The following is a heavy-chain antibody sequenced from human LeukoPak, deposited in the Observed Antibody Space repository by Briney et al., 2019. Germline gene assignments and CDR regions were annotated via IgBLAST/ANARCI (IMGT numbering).Heavy chain of an antibody. D-gene: IGHD2-21*01. CDR1: GFTFSSYVMH. Sequence: GSLRLSCAASGFTFSSYVMHWVRQPPGKGLEWIGSIYYSGSTYYNPSLKRRVTISVDTSKNQFSLRLSSVTAADTAVYYCARPRIARGHDAFDIWGQGTMLTVSS. CDR3: ARPRIARGHDAFDI. J-gene: IGHJ3*02. CDR2: IYYSGST. V-gene: IGHV4-39*01.